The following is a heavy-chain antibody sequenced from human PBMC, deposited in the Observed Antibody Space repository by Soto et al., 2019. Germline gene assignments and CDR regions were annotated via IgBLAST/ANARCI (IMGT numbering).Heavy chain of an antibody. CDR2: ISYDGSNK. V-gene: IGHV3-30-3*01. J-gene: IGHJ5*02. CDR3: ARGLRGLPESDP. D-gene: IGHD2-15*01. Sequence: PGGSLRLSCAASGFTFSSYAMHWVRQAPGKGLEWVAVISYDGSNKYYADSVKGRFTISRDNSKNTLYLQMNSLRAEDTAVYYCARGLRGLPESDPWGQGTLVTVSS. CDR1: GFTFSSYA.